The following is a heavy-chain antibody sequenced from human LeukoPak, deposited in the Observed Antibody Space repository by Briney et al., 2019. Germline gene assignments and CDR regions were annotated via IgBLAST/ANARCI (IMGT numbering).Heavy chain of an antibody. CDR2: ISAYSGHT. CDR1: GYTFTTYG. D-gene: IGHD6-13*01. J-gene: IGHJ1*01. CDR3: ARASVVAADTRYFLH. V-gene: IGHV1-18*01. Sequence: ASVKVSCKASGYTFTTYGISWVRQAPGQGLEWMGWISAYSGHTNYAQKFQGRVTMTTDTSTSTAYMELGSLRSDDTAVYYCARASVVAADTRYFLHWGQGTLVTVSS.